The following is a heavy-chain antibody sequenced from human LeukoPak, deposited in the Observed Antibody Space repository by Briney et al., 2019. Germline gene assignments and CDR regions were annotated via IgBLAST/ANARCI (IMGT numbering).Heavy chain of an antibody. D-gene: IGHD3-22*01. CDR1: GFTFSRSA. J-gene: IGHJ4*02. CDR3: SRGPHSDDSNIS. CDR2: VSYDGTNK. Sequence: GGSQRLSCAASGFTFSRSAVHWVRQAPGKRMEWVAVVSYDGTNKYYADSVRGRFTISRDNAKNTLYLQMNSLRAEDTAVYYCSRGPHSDDSNISWGQGTLVTVSS. V-gene: IGHV3-30*04.